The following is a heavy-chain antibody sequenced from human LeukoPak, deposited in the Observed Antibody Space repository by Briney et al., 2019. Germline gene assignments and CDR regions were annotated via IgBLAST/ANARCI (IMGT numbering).Heavy chain of an antibody. D-gene: IGHD4/OR15-4a*01. V-gene: IGHV3-7*01. J-gene: IGHJ4*02. CDR2: MKKDGSET. CDR1: GFTFSNYW. CDR3: ARDKGYNDGAKWYTVLDN. Sequence: PGGSLRLSCETSGFTFSNYWMDWVRQAPGKGLEWVANMKKDGSETYYADSVKGRFTISRDNAKNSLHIEMNSLRAEDTAVYYCARDKGYNDGAKWYTVLDNWGQGTLVTVSS.